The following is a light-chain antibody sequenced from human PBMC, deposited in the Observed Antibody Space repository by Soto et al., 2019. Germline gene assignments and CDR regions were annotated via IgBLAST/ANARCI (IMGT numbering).Light chain of an antibody. CDR1: ASDIGGYTF. V-gene: IGLV2-8*01. Sequence: QSALTQPPSASGSPGQSVAISCTGTASDIGGYTFVSWYQQHPGKAPKLLIYDVNKRPSGVPDRFSGSKSGNTVSLTVSGLQAEYEDDYYCCAHGGTKPYVFGTGTKVTVL. CDR3: CAHGGTKPYV. J-gene: IGLJ1*01. CDR2: DVN.